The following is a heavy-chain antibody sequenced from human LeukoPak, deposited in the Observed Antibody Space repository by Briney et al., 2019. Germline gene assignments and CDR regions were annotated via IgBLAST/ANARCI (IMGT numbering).Heavy chain of an antibody. CDR2: ISHYIGYA. J-gene: IGHJ4*02. CDR3: ARNSRRWADY. D-gene: IGHD6-13*01. CDR1: GYTFTSFG. V-gene: IGHV1-18*01. Sequence: GASVKVSCKASGYTFTSFGISWVRQAPGQGLEWMGWISHYIGYANYVHKFQGRVTMTTDTSTSTAYMEVRSLRSDDTAVYFCARNSRRWADYWGQGTLVTVSS.